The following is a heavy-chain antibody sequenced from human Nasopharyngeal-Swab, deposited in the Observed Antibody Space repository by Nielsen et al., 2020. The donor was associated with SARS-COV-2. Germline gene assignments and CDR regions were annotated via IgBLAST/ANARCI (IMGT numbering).Heavy chain of an antibody. V-gene: IGHV3-21*05. CDR2: ISSTSSDI. CDR1: GFTFSSYS. J-gene: IGHJ4*02. Sequence: GGSLRLSCAASGFTFSSYSMNWVRQAPEKGLEWVSFISSTSSDIFYADSVKGRFTISRDNAKNSLYLQMNSLRAEDTAIYYCARASYYYGSGSYDHAYWGQGTLVTVSS. CDR3: ARASYYYGSGSYDHAY. D-gene: IGHD3-10*01.